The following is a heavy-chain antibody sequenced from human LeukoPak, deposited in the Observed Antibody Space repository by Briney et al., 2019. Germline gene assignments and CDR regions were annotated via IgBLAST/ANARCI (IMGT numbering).Heavy chain of an antibody. CDR3: AREGSYYYDSSGYEDAFDI. V-gene: IGHV3-48*03. D-gene: IGHD3-22*01. CDR1: GFTFSSSE. CDR2: ISSGGGTT. Sequence: SGGSLRLSCAASGFTFSSSEMNWVRQAPGKGLEWISYISSGGGTTYYADSVKGRFTISRDNAKNSLSLQMNSLRAEDTAVYYCAREGSYYYDSSGYEDAFDIWGQGTMVTVSS. J-gene: IGHJ3*02.